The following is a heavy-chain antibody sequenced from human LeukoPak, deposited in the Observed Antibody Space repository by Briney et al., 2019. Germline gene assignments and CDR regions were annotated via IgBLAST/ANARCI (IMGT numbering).Heavy chain of an antibody. D-gene: IGHD2-8*02. Sequence: GGSLRLSCAASGFTFSSYGMHWVRQAPGKGLEWVAVISYDGSNKYYADSVKGRFTISRDNSKNTLYLQMNSLRAEDTAVYYCAKDRGGVGRGGVDYWGQGTLVTVSS. CDR2: ISYDGSNK. CDR1: GFTFSSYG. J-gene: IGHJ4*02. CDR3: AKDRGGVGRGGVDY. V-gene: IGHV3-30*18.